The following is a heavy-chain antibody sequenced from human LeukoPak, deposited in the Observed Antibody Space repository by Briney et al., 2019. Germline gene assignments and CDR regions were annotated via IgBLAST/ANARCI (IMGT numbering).Heavy chain of an antibody. CDR3: ARDRPGTGYFDP. D-gene: IGHD1-1*01. CDR2: ITADNGHT. CDR1: GYPFSSYA. Sequence: ASVKVSCKASGYPFSSYALHWVRQAPGQRLEWMGWITADNGHTRYSQTFQGRVTITRDTSATTAYMELSSLRSEDTAVYYCARDRPGTGYFDPWGQGTLVSVSS. V-gene: IGHV1-3*01. J-gene: IGHJ5*02.